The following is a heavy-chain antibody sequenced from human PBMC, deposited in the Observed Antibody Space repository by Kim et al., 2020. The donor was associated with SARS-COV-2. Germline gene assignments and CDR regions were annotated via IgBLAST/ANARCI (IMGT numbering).Heavy chain of an antibody. CDR2: IYPGDSDT. V-gene: IGHV5-51*01. CDR1: GYSFTSYW. D-gene: IGHD3-3*01. J-gene: IGHJ5*02. Sequence: GESLKISCKGSGYSFTSYWIGWVRQMPGKGLEWMGIIYPGDSDTRYSPSFQGQVTISADKSISTAYLQWSSLKASDTAMYYCARPIHYDFWSGSLGWFDPWGQGTLVTVSS. CDR3: ARPIHYDFWSGSLGWFDP.